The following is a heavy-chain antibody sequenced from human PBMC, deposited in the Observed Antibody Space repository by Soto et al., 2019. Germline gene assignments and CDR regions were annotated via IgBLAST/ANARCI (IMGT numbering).Heavy chain of an antibody. J-gene: IGHJ6*02. CDR1: GGTFSRHA. CDR3: AIAGGDYDYYYGMDV. CDR2: IIPMFGTT. V-gene: IGHV1-69*05. D-gene: IGHD2-21*02. Sequence: SVKVSCKTSGGTFSRHAINWVRQAPGQGLEWMGGIIPMFGTTNYAQKFKGRVTMTRDTSTSTVYMELSSLRSEDTAVYYCAIAGGDYDYYYGMDVWGQGTTVTVSS.